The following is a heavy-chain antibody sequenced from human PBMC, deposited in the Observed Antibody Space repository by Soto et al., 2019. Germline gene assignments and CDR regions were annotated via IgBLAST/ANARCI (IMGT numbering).Heavy chain of an antibody. D-gene: IGHD2-2*01. CDR2: IYYSGST. CDR1: GGSISSYY. CDR3: ARDLCSSTSSSNYYYYGMAV. Sequence: PSETLSLTCTVSGGSISSYYWSWIRQPPGKGLEWIGYIYYSGSTNYNPSLKSRVTISVDTSKNQFSLKLSSVTAADTAVYYCARDLCSSTSSSNYYYYGMAVWGQGTTVTVSS. V-gene: IGHV4-59*01. J-gene: IGHJ6*02.